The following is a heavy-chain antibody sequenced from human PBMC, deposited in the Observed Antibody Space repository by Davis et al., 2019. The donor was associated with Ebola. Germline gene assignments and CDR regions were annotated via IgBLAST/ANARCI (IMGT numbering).Heavy chain of an antibody. D-gene: IGHD2-2*01. CDR2: IWYEGTDG. CDR1: GFSFAAYA. CDR3: AREEGSSRWQNNWFDY. Sequence: GGSLRLSCDASGFSFAAYAMHWVRQAPGKGLEWVSSIWYEGTDGNYADSVRGRFIISRDDSKNTLYLQMNSLRVEDTAIYYCAREEGSSRWQNNWFDYWGQGTLVTVSS. J-gene: IGHJ5*01. V-gene: IGHV3-33*08.